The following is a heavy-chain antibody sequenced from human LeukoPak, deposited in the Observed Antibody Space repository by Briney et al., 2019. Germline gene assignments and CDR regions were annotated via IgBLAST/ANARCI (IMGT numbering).Heavy chain of an antibody. V-gene: IGHV3-64*01. CDR1: GFTFSSYA. CDR2: ISSNGDTT. J-gene: IGHJ5*02. D-gene: IGHD1-14*01. Sequence: GGSLRLSCAASGFTFSSYAMHWVRQAPGKGLEYVSVISSNGDTTYYANSVKGRFTISRDNSKNTLYLQMGSLRAEDMAVYYCARDYFNSHGNGGFDPWGQGTLVTVSS. CDR3: ARDYFNSHGNGGFDP.